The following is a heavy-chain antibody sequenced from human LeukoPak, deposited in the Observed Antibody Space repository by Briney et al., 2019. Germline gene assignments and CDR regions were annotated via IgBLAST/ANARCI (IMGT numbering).Heavy chain of an antibody. V-gene: IGHV7-4-1*02. CDR3: ATQGGGYCSSTSCYTY. CDR1: GYSFINYP. J-gene: IGHJ4*02. Sequence: ASVKVSCKASGYSFINYPMNWVRQGPGQGLEWMGRINTKTGNPTYAQGFTGRFVFSLDTSVSTANLQISSLKAEDTAVYYCATQGGGYCSSTSCYTYWGQGTLVTVSS. CDR2: INTKTGNP. D-gene: IGHD2-2*02.